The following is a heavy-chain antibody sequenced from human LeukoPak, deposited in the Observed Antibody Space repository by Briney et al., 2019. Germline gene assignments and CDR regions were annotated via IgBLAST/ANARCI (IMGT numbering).Heavy chain of an antibody. D-gene: IGHD2-2*01. CDR1: GGSISSYY. CDR2: IYYSGGT. J-gene: IGHJ6*02. Sequence: SETLSLTCTVSGGSISSYYWSWIRQPPGKGLEWIGYIYYSGGTNYNPSLKSRVTISVDTSKNQFSLKLSSVTAADTAVYYCARYGDCSSTSCFPNCYYYYGMDVWGQGTTVTVSS. V-gene: IGHV4-59*01. CDR3: ARYGDCSSTSCFPNCYYYYGMDV.